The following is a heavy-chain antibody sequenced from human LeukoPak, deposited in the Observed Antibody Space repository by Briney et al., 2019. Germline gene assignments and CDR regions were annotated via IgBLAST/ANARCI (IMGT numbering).Heavy chain of an antibody. CDR2: IYSGGST. CDR1: GFTVSSNY. CDR3: ASPSYSSGWYGGGLYYYYGMDV. V-gene: IGHV3-53*01. J-gene: IGHJ6*02. D-gene: IGHD6-19*01. Sequence: AGGSLRLSCAASGFTVSSNYMSWVRQAPGKGLEWVSVIYSGGSTYYADSVKGRFTISRDNSKNTLYLQMNSLGAEDTAVYYCASPSYSSGWYGGGLYYYYGMDVWGQGTTVTVSS.